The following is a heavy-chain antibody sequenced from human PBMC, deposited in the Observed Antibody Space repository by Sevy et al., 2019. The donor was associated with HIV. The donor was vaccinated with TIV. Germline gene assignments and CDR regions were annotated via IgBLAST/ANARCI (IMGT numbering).Heavy chain of an antibody. D-gene: IGHD2-21*01. J-gene: IGHJ5*02. CDR2: ISPFNNKT. Sequence: ASVKVSCKASGYTFSNYGISWVRQAPGQGLEWMGWISPFNNKTNYPQKFQGRVSLTSDTSATTAYMEVTSLRSDDTAVTYCARDRVHDWGEGWFDPWGQGTLVTVSS. CDR3: ARDRVHDWGEGWFDP. CDR1: GYTFSNYG. V-gene: IGHV1-18*01.